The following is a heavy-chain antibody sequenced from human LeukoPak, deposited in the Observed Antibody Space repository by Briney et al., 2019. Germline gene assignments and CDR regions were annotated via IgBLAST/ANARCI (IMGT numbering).Heavy chain of an antibody. CDR3: AKDGREWPRSLDY. V-gene: IGHV3-23*01. Sequence: PGGSLRLSCAASGFTFSSYAMSWVRQAPGKGLEWASGISGSGGSTYYADSVKGRFTISRDNSKNTLYLQMNSLRAEDTAVYYCAKDGREWPRSLDYWGQGTLVTVSS. D-gene: IGHD5-12*01. CDR1: GFTFSSYA. CDR2: ISGSGGST. J-gene: IGHJ4*02.